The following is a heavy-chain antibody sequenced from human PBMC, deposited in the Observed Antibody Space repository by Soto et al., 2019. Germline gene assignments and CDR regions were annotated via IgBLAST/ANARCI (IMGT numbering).Heavy chain of an antibody. CDR1: GYSFTSYW. V-gene: IGHV5-10-1*01. J-gene: IGHJ6*02. CDR3: ARHMYYYDSSGCSLGGDYYYYGMDV. D-gene: IGHD3-22*01. Sequence: GESLKISCKGSGYSFTSYWISWVRQMPGKGLEWMGRIDPSDSYTNYSPSFQGHVTISADKSISTAYLQWSSLKASDTAMYYCARHMYYYDSSGCSLGGDYYYYGMDVWGQGTTVTVSS. CDR2: IDPSDSYT.